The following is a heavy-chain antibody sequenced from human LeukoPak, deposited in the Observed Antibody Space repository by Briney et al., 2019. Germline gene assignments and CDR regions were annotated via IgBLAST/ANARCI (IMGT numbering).Heavy chain of an antibody. D-gene: IGHD6-13*01. CDR3: ASSSSWYRASDI. CDR1: GFTFSSYD. CDR2: IGTAGDT. Sequence: GGSLRLYCAASGFTFSSYDMHWVRQATGKGLEWVSAIGTAGDTYYPGSVKGRFTISRENAKNSLYLQMNSLRAGDTAVYYCASSSSWYRASDIWGQGTMVTVSS. V-gene: IGHV3-13*01. J-gene: IGHJ3*02.